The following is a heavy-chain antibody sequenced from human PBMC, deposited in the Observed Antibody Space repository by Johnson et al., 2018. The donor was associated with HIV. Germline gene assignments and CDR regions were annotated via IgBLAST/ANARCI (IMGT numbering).Heavy chain of an antibody. CDR1: GFTFSNAW. J-gene: IGHJ3*02. Sequence: VQLVESGGGLVKPGGSLRLSCAASGFTFSNAWMSWVRQAPGKGLEWVGRIKSKTDGGTTDYAAPVKGRFTISRDDSKNTLYLQMNSLKTEDTAVVVCFTMFGVVGKAYDAVDIWGQGTMVTVSS. CDR3: FTMFGVVGKAYDAVDI. V-gene: IGHV3-15*01. D-gene: IGHD3-3*01. CDR2: IKSKTDGGTT.